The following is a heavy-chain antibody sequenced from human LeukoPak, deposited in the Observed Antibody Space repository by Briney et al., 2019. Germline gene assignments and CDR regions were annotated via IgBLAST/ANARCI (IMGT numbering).Heavy chain of an antibody. Sequence: SETLSLTCTVSGGSISSSSYYWGWIRQPPGKGLEWIGSIYYSGSTYYNPSLKSRVTISVDTSKNQFSLKLSSVTAADTAVYYCARLDRGGSSWYFDYWGQGTLVTVSS. CDR2: IYYSGST. J-gene: IGHJ4*02. CDR3: ARLDRGGSSWYFDY. CDR1: GGSISSSSYY. D-gene: IGHD6-13*01. V-gene: IGHV4-39*07.